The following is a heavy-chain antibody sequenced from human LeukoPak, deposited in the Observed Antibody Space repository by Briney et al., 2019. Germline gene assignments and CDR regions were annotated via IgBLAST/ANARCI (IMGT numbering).Heavy chain of an antibody. D-gene: IGHD4-17*01. CDR3: ARDDYGDYRFGY. V-gene: IGHV1-8*01. Sequence: ASVKVSCKASGYTFTSYDINWVRQATGQGLEWMGWMNPNSGNTGYAQKFQGRVTLTRNTSISTAYMELSSLRSEDTAVYYCARDDYGDYRFGYWGQGTLVTVSA. CDR1: GYTFTSYD. J-gene: IGHJ4*02. CDR2: MNPNSGNT.